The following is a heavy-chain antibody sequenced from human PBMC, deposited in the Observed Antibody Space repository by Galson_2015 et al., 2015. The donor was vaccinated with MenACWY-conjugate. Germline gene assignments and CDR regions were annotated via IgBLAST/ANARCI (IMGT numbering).Heavy chain of an antibody. J-gene: IGHJ4*02. V-gene: IGHV3-33*01. CDR1: GFTFRSYA. Sequence: SLRLSCAASGFTFRSYAMHWVRQAPGKGLEWVAVIWNDGSNKYYADSVRGRFTVSRDNSKNTVSLQMDSLRGDDTAVYSCARDRGTRNWYFDYWGQGTLVAVSS. CDR3: ARDRGTRNWYFDY. D-gene: IGHD1-1*01. CDR2: IWNDGSNK.